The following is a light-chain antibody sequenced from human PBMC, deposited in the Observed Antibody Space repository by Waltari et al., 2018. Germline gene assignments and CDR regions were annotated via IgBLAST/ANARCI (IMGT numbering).Light chain of an antibody. V-gene: IGLV6-57*03. J-gene: IGLJ1*01. CDR3: QFYDSLIYV. CDR1: SGSIASNY. Sequence: NFMLTQPHSVSGSPGKTVTISCTPSSGSIASNYVQWYPQRPGSAPTIVIYENDQKPSGVPHRFSGSIDTSSNSASLTISGLKTEDEADYYGQFYDSLIYVFGAGTKVTVL. CDR2: END.